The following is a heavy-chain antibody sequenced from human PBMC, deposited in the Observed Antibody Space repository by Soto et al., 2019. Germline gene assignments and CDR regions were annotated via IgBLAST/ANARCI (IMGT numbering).Heavy chain of an antibody. CDR2: ISGSGEMT. Sequence: EVQLLESGGDLVQPGGSLRLSCAASGFTFRGDAMSWVRQAPGKGLEWVSSISGSGEMTHYADSVKGRFTISRDNAKNTLYLQMESLRAEDTALYYCARDGVEGDLLQWWFDRWGQGTLVTVSS. CDR1: GFTFRGDA. V-gene: IGHV3-23*01. CDR3: ARDGVEGDLLQWWFDR. J-gene: IGHJ5*02. D-gene: IGHD1-26*01.